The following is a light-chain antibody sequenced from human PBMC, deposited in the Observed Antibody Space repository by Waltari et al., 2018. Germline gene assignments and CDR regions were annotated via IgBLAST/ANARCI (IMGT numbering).Light chain of an antibody. CDR3: QQRSKSFT. V-gene: IGKV3-11*01. Sequence: ESVLKQSPATLYLSPGDRATRSCRASQSISSYLAWYQQKPGQAPRLLIYDASTRATGVPARFIGSGSVTDFTLTISSLEPEDFGIYYCQQRSKSFTFGPGTKVDLK. J-gene: IGKJ3*01. CDR2: DAS. CDR1: QSISSY.